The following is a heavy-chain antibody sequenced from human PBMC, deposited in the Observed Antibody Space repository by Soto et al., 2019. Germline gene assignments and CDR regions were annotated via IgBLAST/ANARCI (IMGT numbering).Heavy chain of an antibody. CDR1: GYTFTSYG. CDR2: ISAHNGNT. D-gene: IGHD2-8*01. Sequence: QVQLVQSGAEVKKPGASVKVSCKASGYTFTSYGISWVRQAPGQGLEWMGWISAHNGNTNYAQKLQGRVTMTTDTSTSTAYMELRSLRSDDTAVYYCARVPGRGCTNGVCYTYYYYGMDVWGQGTTVTVSS. CDR3: ARVPGRGCTNGVCYTYYYYGMDV. V-gene: IGHV1-18*04. J-gene: IGHJ6*02.